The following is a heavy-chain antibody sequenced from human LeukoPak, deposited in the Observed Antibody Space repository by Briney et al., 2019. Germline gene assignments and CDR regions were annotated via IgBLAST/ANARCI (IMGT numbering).Heavy chain of an antibody. D-gene: IGHD5-24*01. V-gene: IGHV1-46*03. Sequence: ASVMVSCKASGYTLTSYYMHWVRQAPGQGLEWMGIINPSGGSTNYAQKFQGRVTMTRDTSTSTVYMELSSLRSEDTAVYYCARVSGRRWLQFFDYWGQGTLVTVSS. CDR1: GYTLTSYY. CDR2: INPSGGST. CDR3: ARVSGRRWLQFFDY. J-gene: IGHJ4*02.